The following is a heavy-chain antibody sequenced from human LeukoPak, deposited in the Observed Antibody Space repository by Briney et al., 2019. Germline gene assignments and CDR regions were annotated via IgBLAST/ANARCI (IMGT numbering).Heavy chain of an antibody. CDR2: INPNSGGT. CDR1: GYTFTGYY. CDR3: ARDHTAKKYRGSYNWFDP. D-gene: IGHD5-18*01. Sequence: ASVKVSCKASGYTFTGYYMHWVRQAPRQGLEWMGWINPNSGGTNYAQKFQGRVTMTRDTSISTAYMELSRLRSDDTAVYYCARDHTAKKYRGSYNWFDPWGQGTLVTVSS. J-gene: IGHJ5*02. V-gene: IGHV1-2*02.